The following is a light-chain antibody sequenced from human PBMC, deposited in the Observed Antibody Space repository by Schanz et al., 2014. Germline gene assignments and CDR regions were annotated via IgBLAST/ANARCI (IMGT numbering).Light chain of an antibody. V-gene: IGLV1-40*01. Sequence: QSVLTQPPSASGAPGQRVTISCTGSASNIGAGYDVHWYQQVPGTAPKPLIFDNTNRPSGVPDRFSGSKSGTSASLAITGLQTEDEADYYCQSYDISLSVLYVFGTGTKLIVL. J-gene: IGLJ1*01. CDR1: ASNIGAGYD. CDR3: QSYDISLSVLYV. CDR2: DNT.